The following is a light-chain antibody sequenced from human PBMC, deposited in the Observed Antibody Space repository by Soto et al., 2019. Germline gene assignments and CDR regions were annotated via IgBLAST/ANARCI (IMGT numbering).Light chain of an antibody. CDR3: HPSYFTPDT. V-gene: IGKV1-39*01. CDR1: QNITRY. CDR2: AAS. Sequence: DIQMTQSPSSLSASVGDRVTITCRPSQNITRYLNWYQLKPGKAPELLIYAASTLQSGVPSRFSGNGSGTDFTLTISSLEPEDFATYYCHPSYFTPDTFGQGTKLEIK. J-gene: IGKJ2*01.